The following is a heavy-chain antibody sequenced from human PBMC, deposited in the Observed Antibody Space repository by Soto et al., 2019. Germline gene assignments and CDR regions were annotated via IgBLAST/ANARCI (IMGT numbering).Heavy chain of an antibody. Sequence: QVQLVQCGAEVKKPGASVKVSCKASGYTFTSYDINWVRQATGQGLEWMGWMNPNSGNTGYAQKFQGRVTMTRNTSISTAYMELSSLRSEDAAVYYCARERSSGSYPYPDYWGQGTLVTVSS. CDR3: ARERSSGSYPYPDY. D-gene: IGHD3-10*01. J-gene: IGHJ4*02. CDR2: MNPNSGNT. CDR1: GYTFTSYD. V-gene: IGHV1-8*01.